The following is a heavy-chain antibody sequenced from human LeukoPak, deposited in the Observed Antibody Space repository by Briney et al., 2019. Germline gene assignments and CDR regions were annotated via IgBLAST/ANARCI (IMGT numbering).Heavy chain of an antibody. Sequence: PGGSLRLSCAASGFTFSSYAMSWVRQAPGKGLEWVSAISGSGGSTYYADSVKGRFTISRDNAKKSLYLQMNSLRVDDTAVYYCAREPVGATVHYYYMDVWGKGTTVTVSS. V-gene: IGHV3-23*01. CDR2: ISGSGGST. CDR3: AREPVGATVHYYYMDV. D-gene: IGHD1-26*01. CDR1: GFTFSSYA. J-gene: IGHJ6*03.